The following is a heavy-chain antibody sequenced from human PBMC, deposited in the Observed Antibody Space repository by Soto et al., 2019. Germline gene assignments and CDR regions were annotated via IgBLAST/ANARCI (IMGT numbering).Heavy chain of an antibody. CDR2: ISGSGGST. V-gene: IGHV3-23*01. J-gene: IGHJ2*01. Sequence: EVQLLESGGGLVQPGGSLRLSCAASGFTFSSYAMSWVRQAPGKGLEWVSAISGSGGSTYYADSVKGRFTISRDNSKNTLYLQMNSLRAEDTAVYYCAKDPGYCSSTSCYDWYFDLWGRGTLVTVSS. CDR1: GFTFSSYA. D-gene: IGHD2-2*01. CDR3: AKDPGYCSSTSCYDWYFDL.